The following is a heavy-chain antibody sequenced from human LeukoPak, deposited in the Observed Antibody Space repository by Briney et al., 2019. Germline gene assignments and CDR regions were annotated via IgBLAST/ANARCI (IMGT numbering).Heavy chain of an antibody. J-gene: IGHJ4*02. CDR3: ARWGGTRQYYFDY. CDR1: GFIFGDHG. V-gene: IGHV3-33*01. Sequence: PGRSLRLSCAVSGFIFGDHGFHWVRQAPGKGLEWVAVTRFDGSIKQYADSVKGRFTFSRDDSKNTLYLQMNFLKSEDTAVYYCARWGGTRQYYFDYWGQGTLVTVSS. D-gene: IGHD1-1*01. CDR2: TRFDGSIK.